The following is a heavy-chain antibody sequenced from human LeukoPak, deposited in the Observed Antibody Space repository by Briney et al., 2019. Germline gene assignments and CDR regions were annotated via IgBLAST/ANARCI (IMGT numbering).Heavy chain of an antibody. J-gene: IGHJ4*02. V-gene: IGHV1-46*01. CDR1: GFTFSVYW. D-gene: IGHD1-1*01. Sequence: ASVKVSCKASGFTFSVYWMHWVRQAPGQGLEWMGVINPRGDEAVYAQKFQGRITMTRDTPTNTAYMELSSLGPEDTAVVYCARVNINNWHSCDYWGQGTLVTVSS. CDR3: ARVNINNWHSCDY. CDR2: INPRGDEA.